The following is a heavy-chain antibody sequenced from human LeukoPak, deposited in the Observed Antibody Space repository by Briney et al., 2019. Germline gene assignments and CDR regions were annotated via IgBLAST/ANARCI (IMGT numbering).Heavy chain of an antibody. V-gene: IGHV3-7*05. Sequence: GGSLRLSCAASGFTFSSYWMHWVRQAPGKGLEWVANINQDGSEKYYVDSVKGRFTISRDITKNSVYLQMNSLRVEDTAVYYCARNRGVDNWGQGTLVTVSS. CDR2: INQDGSEK. J-gene: IGHJ4*02. D-gene: IGHD2/OR15-2a*01. CDR1: GFTFSSYW. CDR3: ARNRGVDN.